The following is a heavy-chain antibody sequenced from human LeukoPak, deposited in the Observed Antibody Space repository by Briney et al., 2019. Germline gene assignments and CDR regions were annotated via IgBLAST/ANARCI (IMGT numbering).Heavy chain of an antibody. J-gene: IGHJ6*03. CDR2: ISNSGSTT. CDR3: ARERNFYYMDV. Sequence: SGGSLRLSCAASGFTFTTYSMIWVRQAPGKGLEWVSFISNSGSTTYYADSVKGRFTLSRDNAKNSLYLQMNTLRAEDTAVYYCARERNFYYMDVWGKGTRVTVSS. CDR1: GFTFTTYS. V-gene: IGHV3-48*04.